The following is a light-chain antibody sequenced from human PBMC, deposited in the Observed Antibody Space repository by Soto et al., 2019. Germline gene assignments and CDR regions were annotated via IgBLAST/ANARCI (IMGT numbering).Light chain of an antibody. Sequence: EIVMTQSPATLSVSPGERATLSCRASQSITRNLAWYQQSPGQAPRLLIYDASNRATGIPARFSGSGSGTDFTLTISSLEPEDFAVYYCQQRSNWPLTWTFGQGTKVDI. J-gene: IGKJ1*01. CDR3: QQRSNWPLTWT. V-gene: IGKV3-11*01. CDR1: QSITRN. CDR2: DAS.